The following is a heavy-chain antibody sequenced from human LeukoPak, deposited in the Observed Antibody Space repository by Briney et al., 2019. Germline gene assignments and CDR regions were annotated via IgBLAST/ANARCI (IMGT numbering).Heavy chain of an antibody. CDR2: IYYSGST. CDR1: GGSISSYY. CDR3: ARLGEWELRGGLNY. Sequence: PSETLSLTFTVSGGSISSYYWSWIRQPPGKGLEWIGYIYYSGSTNYNPSLKSRVTISVDTSKNQFSLKLSSVTAADTAVYYCARLGEWELRGGLNYWGQGTLVTVSS. D-gene: IGHD1-26*01. J-gene: IGHJ4*02. V-gene: IGHV4-59*08.